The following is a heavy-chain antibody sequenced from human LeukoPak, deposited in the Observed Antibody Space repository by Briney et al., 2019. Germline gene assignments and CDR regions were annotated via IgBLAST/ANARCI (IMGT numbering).Heavy chain of an antibody. V-gene: IGHV3-30*04. CDR3: ARDRSPNLEWLPADLDY. CDR2: ISYDGSNK. Sequence: PGGSLRLSCAASGFTFSSYAMHWVRQAPGKGLEWVAVISYDGSNKYYADSVKGRFTISRDNSKNTLYLQMNSLRAEDTAVYYCARDRSPNLEWLPADLDYWGQGTLVTVSS. CDR1: GFTFSSYA. D-gene: IGHD3-3*01. J-gene: IGHJ4*02.